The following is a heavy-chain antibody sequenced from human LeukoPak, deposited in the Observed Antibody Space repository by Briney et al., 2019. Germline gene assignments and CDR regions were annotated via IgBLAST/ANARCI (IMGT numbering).Heavy chain of an antibody. J-gene: IGHJ5*02. D-gene: IGHD3-10*01. V-gene: IGHV4-59*08. CDR3: ARLGAPVWNWFDP. CDR1: GGSISSYY. Sequence: SETLSLTCTVSGGSISSYYWSWIRQPPGKGLEWIGYIYYSGSTNYNPSLKSRVTISVDTSKNQFSLKLSSVNAADTAVYYCARLGAPVWNWFDPWGQGTLVTVSS. CDR2: IYYSGST.